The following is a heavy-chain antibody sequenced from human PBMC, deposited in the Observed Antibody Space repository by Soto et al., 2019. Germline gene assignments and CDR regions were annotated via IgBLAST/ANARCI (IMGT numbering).Heavy chain of an antibody. J-gene: IGHJ6*02. CDR1: GFTFSSYG. CDR3: AKDMGHYYYYYGMDV. Sequence: QVQLVESGGGVVQPGRSLRLSCAASGFTFSSYGMHWVRQAPGKGLEWVAVKSYDGSNKYYADSVKGRFTISRDNSKNTLYLQMNSLRAEDTAVYYCAKDMGHYYYYYGMDVWGQGTTVTVSS. CDR2: KSYDGSNK. D-gene: IGHD3-10*01. V-gene: IGHV3-30*18.